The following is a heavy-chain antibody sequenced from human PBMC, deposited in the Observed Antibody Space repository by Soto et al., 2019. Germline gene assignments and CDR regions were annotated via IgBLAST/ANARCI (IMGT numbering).Heavy chain of an antibody. V-gene: IGHV4-30-4*01. CDR3: TPGGDASKTGY. CDR1: GVSISSPHHN. CDR2: IHYSRTT. Sequence: QVQLQESGPGLVEPSQTLSLTCTVSGVSISSPHHNRSWIRQYPGKGLEWIGFIHYSRTTYYSPSLKSTVAISVDTSRNVVSLRLSSVTAADTAVYYCTPGGDASKTGYWGQGTLVTVSS. D-gene: IGHD1-1*01. J-gene: IGHJ4*02.